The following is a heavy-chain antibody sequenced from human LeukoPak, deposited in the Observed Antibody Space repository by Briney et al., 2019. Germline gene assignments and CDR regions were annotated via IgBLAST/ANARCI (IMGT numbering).Heavy chain of an antibody. J-gene: IGHJ4*02. Sequence: SHTVSLTCAISGHRVSSSSAAWNWIRQSPSRGLEWLGWTYYRSKWYNDHAVSMKSRIIINPDTSKNHFSPQLNSVTPEDTAVYYCPSHFAEWGQGTLVTVSS. CDR2: TYYRSKWYN. D-gene: IGHD3-3*02. CDR3: PSHFAE. V-gene: IGHV6-1*01. CDR1: GHRVSSSSAA.